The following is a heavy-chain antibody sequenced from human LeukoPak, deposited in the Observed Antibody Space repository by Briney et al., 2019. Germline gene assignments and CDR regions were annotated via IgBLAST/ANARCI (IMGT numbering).Heavy chain of an antibody. V-gene: IGHV1-8*01. CDR1: GYTFTSYD. J-gene: IGHJ2*01. CDR3: ARAPGLYSSSWSRDWYFDL. CDR2: MNPNSGNT. Sequence: ASVKVSCKASGYTFTSYDINWVRQAIGQGLEWMGWMNPNSGNTGYAQKLQGRVTMTTDTSTSTAYMELRSLRSDDTAVYYCARAPGLYSSSWSRDWYFDLWGRGTLVTVSS. D-gene: IGHD6-13*01.